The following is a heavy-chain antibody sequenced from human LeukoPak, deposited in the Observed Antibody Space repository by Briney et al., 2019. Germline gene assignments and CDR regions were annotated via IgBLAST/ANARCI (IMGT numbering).Heavy chain of an antibody. V-gene: IGHV1-2*02. Sequence: ASVKVSCKASGYTFIDFYIHWVRQAPGQGLESMGWINPNSGGTNYAQKFQGRVTMTRDTSISTAYMELSRLRSDDTAVYYCTRGPVPLRGYSYGNSQHFDPWGQGTLVTVSS. CDR3: TRGPVPLRGYSYGNSQHFDP. J-gene: IGHJ5*02. CDR1: GYTFIDFY. D-gene: IGHD5-18*01. CDR2: INPNSGGT.